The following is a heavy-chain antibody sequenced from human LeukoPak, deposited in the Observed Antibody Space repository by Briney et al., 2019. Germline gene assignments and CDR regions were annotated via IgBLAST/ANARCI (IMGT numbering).Heavy chain of an antibody. CDR2: ISAYNGNT. Sequence: ASVKVSCKASGYTFTSYGISWVRQAPGQGLEWMGWISAYNGNTNYAQKLQGRATMTTDTSTSTAYMELRSLRSDDTAVYYCARYHKGWYSSSWTEYYYYYYGMDVWGQGTTVTVSS. CDR3: ARYHKGWYSSSWTEYYYYYYGMDV. V-gene: IGHV1-18*01. CDR1: GYTFTSYG. J-gene: IGHJ6*02. D-gene: IGHD6-13*01.